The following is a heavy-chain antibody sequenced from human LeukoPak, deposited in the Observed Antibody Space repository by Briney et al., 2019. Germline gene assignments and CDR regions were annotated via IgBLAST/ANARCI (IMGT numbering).Heavy chain of an antibody. J-gene: IGHJ4*02. CDR2: IYYSGST. CDR1: GGSMSNYY. Sequence: SETLSLTCTVSGGSMSNYYWTWMRQPPGKGLEWAGYIYYSGSTNYNPSLKSRVTISVDTSKNQFSLKLSSVTAADTAVYYCARLRDFGSGTYYNDCWGQGTLVTVSS. V-gene: IGHV4-59*08. CDR3: ARLRDFGSGTYYNDC. D-gene: IGHD3-10*01.